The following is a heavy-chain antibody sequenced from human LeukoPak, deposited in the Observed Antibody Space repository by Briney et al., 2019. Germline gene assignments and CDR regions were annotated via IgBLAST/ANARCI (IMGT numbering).Heavy chain of an antibody. D-gene: IGHD6-19*01. J-gene: IGHJ4*02. V-gene: IGHV3-23*01. CDR3: AKAGIGVVGYFDY. Sequence: GGSLRLSCAASGFTFSSYAMSWVRQAPGKGLEWVSTIPGSGGGTYYADSVKGRFTISRDNSKNTLYLQMNSLRDEDTALYYCAKAGIGVVGYFDYWGQGTLVTASS. CDR2: IPGSGGGT. CDR1: GFTFSSYA.